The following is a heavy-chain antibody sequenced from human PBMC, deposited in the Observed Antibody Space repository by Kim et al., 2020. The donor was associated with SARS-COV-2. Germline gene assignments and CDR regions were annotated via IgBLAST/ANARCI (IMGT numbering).Heavy chain of an antibody. J-gene: IGHJ4*02. CDR3: ARYSNSAPTPFDY. D-gene: IGHD6-13*01. V-gene: IGHV1-3*01. CDR2: INAGNGNT. CDR1: GYTFTSYA. Sequence: ASVKVSCKASGYTFTSYAMHWVRQAPGQRLEWMGWINAGNGNTKYSQKFQGRVTITRDTSASTAYMELSSLRSEDTAVYYCARYSNSAPTPFDYWGQGTLVTVSS.